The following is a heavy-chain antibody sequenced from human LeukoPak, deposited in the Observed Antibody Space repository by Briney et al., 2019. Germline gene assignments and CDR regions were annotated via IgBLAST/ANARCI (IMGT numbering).Heavy chain of an antibody. CDR1: GFSFSSYG. Sequence: GRSLRLSCAASGFSFSSYGMHWVRQAPGKGLEWVAVAYTDGNTRYYADSVNGRFTVSKDISQNTLYLQMSSLRAEDTAVYYCARIRDYYDSSGYSYGYYGMDVWGQGTTVTVSS. CDR3: ARIRDYYDSSGYSYGYYGMDV. CDR2: AYTDGNTR. J-gene: IGHJ6*02. V-gene: IGHV3-33*01. D-gene: IGHD3-22*01.